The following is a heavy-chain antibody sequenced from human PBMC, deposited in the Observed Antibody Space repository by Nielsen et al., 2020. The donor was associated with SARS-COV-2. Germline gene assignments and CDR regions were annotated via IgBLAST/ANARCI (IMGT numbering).Heavy chain of an antibody. D-gene: IGHD3-3*01. V-gene: IGHV3-48*03. CDR3: ARDLGQTIFGLVIPYYYYGMDV. CDR2: ISSSGSTI. Sequence: WLRQPPGKGLEWVSYISSSGSTIYYADSVKGRFTISRDNAKNSLYLQMNSLRAEDTAVYYCARDLGQTIFGLVIPYYYYGMDVWGQGTTVTVSS. J-gene: IGHJ6*02.